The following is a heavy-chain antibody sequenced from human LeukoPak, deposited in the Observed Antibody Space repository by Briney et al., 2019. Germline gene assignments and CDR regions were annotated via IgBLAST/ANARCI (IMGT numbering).Heavy chain of an antibody. V-gene: IGHV4-39*07. CDR3: AHYDFWSGYVGSWEGVN. D-gene: IGHD3-3*01. J-gene: IGHJ4*02. CDR2: IYYSGST. CDR1: GGSISSSSYY. Sequence: PSETLSLTCTVSGGSISSSSYYWGWIRQPPGKGLEWIGSIYYSGSTYYNPSLKSRVTISVDTSKNQFSLKLSSVTAADTAVYYCAHYDFWSGYVGSWEGVNWGQGTLVTVSS.